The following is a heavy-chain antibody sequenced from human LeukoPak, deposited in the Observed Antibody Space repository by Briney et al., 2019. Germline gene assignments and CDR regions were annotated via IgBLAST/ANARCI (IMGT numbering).Heavy chain of an antibody. CDR3: ARGKGTSYLSSFDY. CDR2: ISDSGNDT. Sequence: HPGGSLRLSCAASEFTFSTYTMTWVRQAPGKGLEWVSGISDSGNDTYYADSVKGRFTISRDNSKNTLYLQMNSLRAADTAVYYCARGKGTSYLSSFDYWGQGTLVTVSS. CDR1: EFTFSTYT. J-gene: IGHJ4*02. V-gene: IGHV3-23*01. D-gene: IGHD6-6*01.